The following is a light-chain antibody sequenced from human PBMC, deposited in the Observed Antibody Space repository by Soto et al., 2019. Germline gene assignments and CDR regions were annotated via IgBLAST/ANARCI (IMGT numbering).Light chain of an antibody. CDR2: EGS. CDR3: CSYAASNTFV. Sequence: QSVLTQPASVSGSPGQSITISCTGTSSHVGSYNLVSWYQQHPGKAPKVMIYEGSKRPSGVSNRFSGSKSGNTASLTISGLQAEDEADYYCCSYAASNTFVFGTGTKV. V-gene: IGLV2-23*01. J-gene: IGLJ1*01. CDR1: SSHVGSYNL.